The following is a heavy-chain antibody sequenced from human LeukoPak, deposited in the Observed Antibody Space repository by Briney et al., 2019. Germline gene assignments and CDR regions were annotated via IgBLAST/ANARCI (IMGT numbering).Heavy chain of an antibody. CDR3: ARTRYDILTGQYYYYGMDV. D-gene: IGHD3-9*01. Sequence: PSETLSLTCAVYGGSFSGYYWSWIRQPPGKGLGWIGEINHSGSTNYNPSLKSRVTISVATSKNQFSLKLSSVTAADTAVYYCARTRYDILTGQYYYYGMDVWGQGTLVTVSS. CDR1: GGSFSGYY. CDR2: INHSGST. J-gene: IGHJ6*02. V-gene: IGHV4-34*01.